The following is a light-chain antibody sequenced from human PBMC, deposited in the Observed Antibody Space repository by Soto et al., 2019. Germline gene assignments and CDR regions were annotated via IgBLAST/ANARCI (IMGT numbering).Light chain of an antibody. CDR1: QSVSSSY. Sequence: EIVLTQSPGTLSLSPGERATLSCRASQSVSSSYLAWYQQKPGQAPRLLIYGASSRATGIPDRFSGRGSGPDFTLTISRLEPQDFAGYYCQQYGSYPITFGPGTRLEIK. V-gene: IGKV3-20*01. CDR2: GAS. CDR3: QQYGSYPIT. J-gene: IGKJ5*01.